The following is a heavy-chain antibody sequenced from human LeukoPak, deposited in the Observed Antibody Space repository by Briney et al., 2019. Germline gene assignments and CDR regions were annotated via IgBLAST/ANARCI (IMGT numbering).Heavy chain of an antibody. CDR2: INHSGST. CDR1: GGSFSGYY. CDR3: ARGRAKRAFDI. Sequence: SETLSLTCAVYGGSFSGYYWSWIRQPPGKGLEWIGEINHSGSTNYNPSLKSRVTISVDTSKNQFFLKLSSVTAADTAVYYCARGRAKRAFDIWGQGTMVTVSS. V-gene: IGHV4-34*01. J-gene: IGHJ3*02.